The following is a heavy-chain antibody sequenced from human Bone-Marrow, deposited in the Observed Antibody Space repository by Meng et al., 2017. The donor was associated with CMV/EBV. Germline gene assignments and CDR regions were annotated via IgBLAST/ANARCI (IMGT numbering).Heavy chain of an antibody. D-gene: IGHD3-3*01. CDR1: GFTFSSYA. CDR2: ISYDGSNK. Sequence: GESLKISCAASGFTFSSYAMHWVRQAPGKGLEWVAVISYDGSNKYYADSVKGRFTISRDNSKNTLYLQMNSLRAEDTAVYYCAGITIFGVVAGYWGQGTLVTGSS. J-gene: IGHJ4*02. CDR3: AGITIFGVVAGY. V-gene: IGHV3-30*04.